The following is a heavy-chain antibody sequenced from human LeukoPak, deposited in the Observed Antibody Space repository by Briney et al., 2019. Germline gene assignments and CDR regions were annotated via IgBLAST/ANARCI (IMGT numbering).Heavy chain of an antibody. D-gene: IGHD1-26*01. J-gene: IGHJ3*02. V-gene: IGHV4-38-2*02. Sequence: PSETLSLTCTVSGYSISSGYYWGWIRQPPGKGLGWIGSIYHSGSTYYNPSLKSRVTISVDTSKNQFSLKLSSVTAADTAVYYCARWLSGSYYDDAFDIWGQGTMVTVSS. CDR3: ARWLSGSYYDDAFDI. CDR1: GYSISSGYY. CDR2: IYHSGST.